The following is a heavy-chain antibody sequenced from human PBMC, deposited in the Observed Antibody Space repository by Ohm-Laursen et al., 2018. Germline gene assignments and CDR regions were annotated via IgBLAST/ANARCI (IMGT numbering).Heavy chain of an antibody. Sequence: SETLSLTCTVSAGSISSYNWSWIRQPPGKGLAWIGYIYYSGTTNYNPSLKSRVTISLNTSKNQFSLKLSSVTAADTAVYYCARRGHAFDIWGQGTMVTVSS. CDR3: ARRGHAFDI. V-gene: IGHV4-59*01. J-gene: IGHJ3*02. CDR2: IYYSGTT. CDR1: AGSISSYN.